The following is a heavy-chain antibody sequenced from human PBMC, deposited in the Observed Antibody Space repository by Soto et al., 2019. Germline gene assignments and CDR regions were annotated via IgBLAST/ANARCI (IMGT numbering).Heavy chain of an antibody. CDR1: GXSISSGGYY. V-gene: IGHV4-31*03. CDR2: IYYSGST. D-gene: IGHD3-22*01. CDR3: ARVHASGYYYLVFDY. J-gene: IGHJ4*02. Sequence: LSLTFTVSGXSISSGGYYWSWIRQHPGKGLEWIGYIYYSGSTYYNPSLKSRVTISVDTSKNQFSLKLSSVTAADTAVYYCARVHASGYYYLVFDYWGQGTLVTVSS.